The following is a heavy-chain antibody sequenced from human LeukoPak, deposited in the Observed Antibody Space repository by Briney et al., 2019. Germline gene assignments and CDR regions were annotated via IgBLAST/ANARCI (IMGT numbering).Heavy chain of an antibody. CDR2: INPNSGGT. CDR3: ARLWFGELLHYYFDY. CDR1: GYTFTGYY. J-gene: IGHJ4*02. V-gene: IGHV1-2*02. D-gene: IGHD3-10*01. Sequence: GASVKVSCKASGYTFTGYYMYWVRQAPGQGLEWMGWINPNSGGTNYAQKFQGRVTMTRDTSISTAYMELSRLRSDDTAVYYCARLWFGELLHYYFDYWGQGTLVTVSS.